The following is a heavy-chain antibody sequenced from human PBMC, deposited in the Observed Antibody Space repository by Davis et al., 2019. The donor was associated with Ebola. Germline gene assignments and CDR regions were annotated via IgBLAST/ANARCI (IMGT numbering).Heavy chain of an antibody. Sequence: PGGSLRLSCAASGFTFSSYWMSWVRQAPGKGLEWVANIKQDGSEKYYVDSVKGRFTISRDNAKNSLYLQMNSLRAEDTAVYYCARENPDILTGYLGYWGQGTLVTVSS. CDR3: ARENPDILTGYLGY. D-gene: IGHD3-9*01. CDR2: IKQDGSEK. V-gene: IGHV3-7*03. J-gene: IGHJ4*02. CDR1: GFTFSSYW.